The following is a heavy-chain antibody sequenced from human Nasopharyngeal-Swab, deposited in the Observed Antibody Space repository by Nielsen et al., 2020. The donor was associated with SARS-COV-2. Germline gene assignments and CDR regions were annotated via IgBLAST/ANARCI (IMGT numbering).Heavy chain of an antibody. V-gene: IGHV3-53*01. Sequence: GGSLRLSCAASGFTVSSNYMSWVRQAPGKGLEWVSVIYSGGSTYYADSVKGRFTISRDNSKNTLYLQMNSLRAEDTAVYYCAKRPYDYVWGSYRYIPWFDPWGQGTLVTVSS. CDR2: IYSGGST. J-gene: IGHJ5*02. D-gene: IGHD3-16*02. CDR1: GFTVSSNY. CDR3: AKRPYDYVWGSYRYIPWFDP.